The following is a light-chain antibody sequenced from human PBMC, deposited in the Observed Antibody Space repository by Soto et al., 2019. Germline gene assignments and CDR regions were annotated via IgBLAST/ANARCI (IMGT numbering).Light chain of an antibody. CDR1: SGSVSTSYY. CDR3: VLYMGSGISV. V-gene: IGLV8-61*01. Sequence: QTVVTQEPSFSVAPGGAVPRTVGLTSGSVSTSYYPGWFLQTPGQAPRTLIYSTNTRSSGVPDRFSGSILGNKAALTSTGAQADYESDYYCVLYMGSGISVLGGGTQLTVL. J-gene: IGLJ3*02. CDR2: STN.